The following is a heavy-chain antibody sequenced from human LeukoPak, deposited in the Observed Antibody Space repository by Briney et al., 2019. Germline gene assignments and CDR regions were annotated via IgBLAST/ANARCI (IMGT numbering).Heavy chain of an antibody. CDR1: GGSISSDY. V-gene: IGHV4-59*01. D-gene: IGHD5-12*01. CDR2: IYYRGST. Sequence: KSSETLSLTCTVSGGSISSDYWSWIRQPPGKGLEWIGYIYYRGSTNYNPSLKSRVTISVDTSKNQFSLKLRSVTAEDTAVYYCASAGMVATASYFDYWGQGTLVTVSS. J-gene: IGHJ4*02. CDR3: ASAGMVATASYFDY.